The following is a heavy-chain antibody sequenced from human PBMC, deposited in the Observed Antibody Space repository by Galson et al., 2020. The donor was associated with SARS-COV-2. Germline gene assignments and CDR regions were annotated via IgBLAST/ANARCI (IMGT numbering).Heavy chain of an antibody. Sequence: GGSLRLSCAASGFTFSSYAMHWVRQAPGKGLEWVAVISYAGSNKYYADSVKGRFTISRDNSKNTLYLQMNSLRAEDTAVYYCARAYKGAYYYGMDVWGQGTTVTVSS. CDR1: GFTFSSYA. D-gene: IGHD1-1*01. J-gene: IGHJ6*02. CDR3: ARAYKGAYYYGMDV. V-gene: IGHV3-30-3*01. CDR2: ISYAGSNK.